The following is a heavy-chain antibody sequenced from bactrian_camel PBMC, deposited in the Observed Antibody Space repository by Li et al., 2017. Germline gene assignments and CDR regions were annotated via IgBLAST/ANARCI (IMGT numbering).Heavy chain of an antibody. CDR1: GVTPRSSYC. CDR2: IDSRGTT. Sequence: HVQLVESGGGSVQAGGSLRLSCAYSGVTPRSSYCMGWFRQAPGQEREGVARIDSRGTTEYVDSVKGRFTLAEDSATKTLYLQMDNLKPEDTGMYYCAAERWCTVVDGFYTYTYWGQGTQVTVS. D-gene: IGHD6*01. J-gene: IGHJ4*01. CDR3: AAERWCTVVDGFYTYTY. V-gene: IGHV3S55*01.